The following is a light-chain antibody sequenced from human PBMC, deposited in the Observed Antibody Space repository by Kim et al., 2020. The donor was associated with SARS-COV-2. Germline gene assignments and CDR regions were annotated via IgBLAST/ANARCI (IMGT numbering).Light chain of an antibody. Sequence: SSELTQPPSVSVSPGQTARITCSGDAVPKQYAYWYQQKPGQAPVLVIYKDSERPSGIPERFSGSSSGTTVTLIISGVQAEDEADYYCQSADSSGTYWVFGGGTQLTVL. CDR1: AVPKQY. CDR3: QSADSSGTYWV. V-gene: IGLV3-25*03. CDR2: KDS. J-gene: IGLJ2*01.